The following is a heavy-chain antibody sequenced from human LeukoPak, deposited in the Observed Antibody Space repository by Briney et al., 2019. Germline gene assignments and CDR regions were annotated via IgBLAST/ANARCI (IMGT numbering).Heavy chain of an antibody. J-gene: IGHJ4*02. CDR2: ISSSSSYI. D-gene: IGHD3-9*01. CDR3: ARTGVYNGILTGFDY. CDR1: GFTFSSYF. Sequence: GGSLRLSCAASGFTFSSYFMNWVRQAPGKGLEWVSSISSSSSYIYYADSVKGRFTISRDNAKNSLYLQVNSLRAEDTAVYYCARTGVYNGILTGFDYWGQGTLVTVSS. V-gene: IGHV3-21*01.